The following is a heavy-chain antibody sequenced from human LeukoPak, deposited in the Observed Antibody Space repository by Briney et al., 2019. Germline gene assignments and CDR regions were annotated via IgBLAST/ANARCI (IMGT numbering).Heavy chain of an antibody. CDR2: ISSSSSYI. D-gene: IGHD6-13*01. J-gene: IGHJ4*02. V-gene: IGHV3-21*01. Sequence: GGSLRLSCAASGFTFSSYSMNWVRQAPGKGLEWVSSISSSSSYIYYADSVKGRFTISRDNAKNSLYLQMNSLRAEDTAVYYCASRGIAAAGTWNDYWGQGTLVTVSS. CDR3: ASRGIAAAGTWNDY. CDR1: GFTFSSYS.